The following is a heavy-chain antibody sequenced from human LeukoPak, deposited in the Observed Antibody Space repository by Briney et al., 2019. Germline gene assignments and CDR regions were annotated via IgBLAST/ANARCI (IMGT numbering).Heavy chain of an antibody. J-gene: IGHJ4*02. CDR1: GFTFSSYA. D-gene: IGHD3-10*01. V-gene: IGHV3-23*01. Sequence: GGSLRLSCAASGFTFSSYATSWVRQAPGKGLEWVSAISGSGGSTYYADSVKGRFTISRDNSKNTLYLQMNSLRAEDTAVYYCAKISHYYGSGSYVGVLDYWGQGTLVTVSS. CDR2: ISGSGGST. CDR3: AKISHYYGSGSYVGVLDY.